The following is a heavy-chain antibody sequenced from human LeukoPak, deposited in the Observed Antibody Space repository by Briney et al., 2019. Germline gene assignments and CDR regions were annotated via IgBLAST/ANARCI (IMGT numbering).Heavy chain of an antibody. CDR1: GDSVRSSSYF. V-gene: IGHV4-39*07. CDR3: ARIMGASIVGATMPGFDY. Sequence: KASETLSLTCTVSGDSVRSSSYFWAWIRQPPGKGLEWIGEINHSGSTNYNPSLKSRITISVDTSKNQFSLKLSSVTAADTAVYYCARIMGASIVGATMPGFDYWGQGTLVTVSS. D-gene: IGHD1-26*01. CDR2: INHSGST. J-gene: IGHJ4*02.